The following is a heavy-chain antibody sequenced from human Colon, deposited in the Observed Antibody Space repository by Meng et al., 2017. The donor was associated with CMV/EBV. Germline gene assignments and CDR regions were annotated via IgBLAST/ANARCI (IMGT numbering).Heavy chain of an antibody. V-gene: IGHV3-48*03. Sequence: GGSLRLSCTASEFTFSTFEMNWVRQAPGKGLEWVAYISGSGNTIHYGDSVKGRFTISRDNAKKSLYLEMSSLRAEDTALYYCARGLFNYYYYGMDVWGQGTTVTVSS. J-gene: IGHJ6*02. CDR2: ISGSGNTI. CDR3: ARGLFNYYYYGMDV. CDR1: EFTFSTFE.